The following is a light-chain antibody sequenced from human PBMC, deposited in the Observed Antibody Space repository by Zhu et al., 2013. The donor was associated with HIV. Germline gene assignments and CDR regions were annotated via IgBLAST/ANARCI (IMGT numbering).Light chain of an antibody. CDR1: SNNVGASNY. CDR2: EVN. J-gene: IGLJ1*01. CDR3: SSYTSSSTLV. Sequence: QSALTQPASVSGSPGQAITISCTGTSNNVGASNYVSWYQQHPGKVPKLIIFEVNKRPSGVSDRFSASKSGNAASLTISGLQAEDEADYYCSSYTSSSTLVFGSGTRVTIL. V-gene: IGLV2-14*01.